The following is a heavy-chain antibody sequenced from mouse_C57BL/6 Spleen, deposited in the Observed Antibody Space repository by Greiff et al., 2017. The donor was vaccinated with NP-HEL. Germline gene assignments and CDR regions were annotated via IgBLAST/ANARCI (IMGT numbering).Heavy chain of an antibody. CDR3: AREVGRNYFDY. CDR1: GYTFTDYY. J-gene: IGHJ2*01. D-gene: IGHD4-1*01. CDR2: INPYNGGT. V-gene: IGHV1-19*01. Sequence: EVQLQQSGPVLVKPGASVKMSCKASGYTFTDYYMNWVKQSHGKSLEWIGVINPYNGGTSYNQKFKGKATLTVDKSSSTAYMELNSLTSEDSAVYYCAREVGRNYFDYWGKGTTLTVSS.